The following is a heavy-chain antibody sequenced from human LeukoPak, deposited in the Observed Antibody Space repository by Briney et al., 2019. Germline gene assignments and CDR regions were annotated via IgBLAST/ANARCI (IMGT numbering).Heavy chain of an antibody. CDR3: AKATREWEKLQAMDL. CDR1: GFTFSSYD. Sequence: GGSLRLSCAASGFTFSSYDMHWVRQATGKGLEWVSCIDTAGDTYYPGSVKGRFTISRENAKNSLYLQMNSLRAEDTAVYYCAKATREWEKLQAMDLWGNGPTVTVSS. J-gene: IGHJ6*04. D-gene: IGHD1-26*01. CDR2: IDTAGDT. V-gene: IGHV3-13*01.